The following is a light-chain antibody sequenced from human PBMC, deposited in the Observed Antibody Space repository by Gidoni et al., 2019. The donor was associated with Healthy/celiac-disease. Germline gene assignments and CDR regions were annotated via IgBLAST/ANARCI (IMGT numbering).Light chain of an antibody. J-gene: IGLJ2*01. CDR1: SSNIGAGYD. V-gene: IGLV1-40*01. CDR3: QSYDSSLSVV. Sequence: QSVLTQPPSGSGAPGQRGTISCTGSSSNIGAGYDVHWYQQLPGTAPKLLIYGNSNPHSCVPERFSGSKSGTSASRAITGLPSEDEADYYCQSYDSSLSVVFGGGTTLTVL. CDR2: GNS.